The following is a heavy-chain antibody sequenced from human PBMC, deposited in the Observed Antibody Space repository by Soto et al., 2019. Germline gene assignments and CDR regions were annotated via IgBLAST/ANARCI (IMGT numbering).Heavy chain of an antibody. Sequence: ASVKVSCKASGYTFTAYYMHWVRQAPGQGLEWMGWVNPGNGTTSFAQKFQGRVTMTRDTSISTAYMELSGLRSDDTAMYYCARDSYANFDYWGQGXLVTVYS. CDR1: GYTFTAYY. CDR2: VNPGNGTT. J-gene: IGHJ4*02. V-gene: IGHV1-2*02. D-gene: IGHD2-2*01. CDR3: ARDSYANFDY.